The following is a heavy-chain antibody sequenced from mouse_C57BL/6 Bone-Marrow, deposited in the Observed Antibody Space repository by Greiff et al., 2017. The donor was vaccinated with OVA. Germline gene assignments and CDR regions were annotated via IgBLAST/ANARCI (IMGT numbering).Heavy chain of an antibody. Sequence: VQLQQSGPELVKPGASVKIPCKASGYTFTDYNMDWVKQSHGKSLEWIGDINPNNGGTIYNQKFKGKATLTVDKSSSTAYMELRSLTSEDTAVYYCARFGGPPAWFAYWGQGTLVTVSA. CDR1: GYTFTDYN. D-gene: IGHD3-1*01. CDR2: INPNNGGT. CDR3: ARFGGPPAWFAY. J-gene: IGHJ3*01. V-gene: IGHV1-18*01.